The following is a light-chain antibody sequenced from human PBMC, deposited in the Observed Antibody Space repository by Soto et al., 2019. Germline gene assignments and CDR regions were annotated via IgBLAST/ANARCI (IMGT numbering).Light chain of an antibody. V-gene: IGLV2-14*01. CDR1: SSDVGGYNY. J-gene: IGLJ2*01. Sequence: QSVLTQPASVSGSPGQLITISCTGTSSDVGGYNYVSWYQQRPGKAPKLMIYDVSNRPSGVSNRFSGSKSGNTASLTISGLQSEDEADYYCSSYTSSSTLVVFGGGTKLTVL. CDR2: DVS. CDR3: SSYTSSSTLVV.